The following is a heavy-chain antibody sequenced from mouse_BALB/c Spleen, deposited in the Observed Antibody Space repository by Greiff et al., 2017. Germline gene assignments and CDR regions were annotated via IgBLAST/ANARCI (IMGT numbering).Heavy chain of an antibody. V-gene: IGHV5-17*02. CDR1: GFTFSSFG. CDR2: ISSGSSTI. J-gene: IGHJ2*01. CDR3: ARSYYYGSSHVYYFDY. D-gene: IGHD1-1*01. Sequence: EVQRVESGGGLVQPGGSRKLSCAASGFTFSSFGMHWVRQAPEKGLEWVAYISSGSSTIYYADTVKGRFTISRDNPKNTLFLQMTSLRSEDTAMYYCARSYYYGSSHVYYFDYGGQGTTLTVSS.